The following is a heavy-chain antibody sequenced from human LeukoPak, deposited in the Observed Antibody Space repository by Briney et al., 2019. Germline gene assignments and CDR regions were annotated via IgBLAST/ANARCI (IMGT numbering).Heavy chain of an antibody. J-gene: IGHJ4*02. V-gene: IGHV4-39*01. Sequence: SETLSLTCTVTGASITSNGYFWSWIRQPPGKGLEWIGNIYYNGDTYYKPSLKSRVTISVDTSKRQFSLRLNSVTAADTSVYYCARRHIIVAGPDYIDYWGLGTLVTVSS. D-gene: IGHD5-12*01. CDR1: GASITSNGYF. CDR2: IYYNGDT. CDR3: ARRHIIVAGPDYIDY.